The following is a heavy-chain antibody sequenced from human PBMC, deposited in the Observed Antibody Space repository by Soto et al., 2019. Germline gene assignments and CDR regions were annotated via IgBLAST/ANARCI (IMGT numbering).Heavy chain of an antibody. CDR1: GFTFSSYE. J-gene: IGHJ5*02. Sequence: GGSLRLSCAASGFTFSSYEMNWVRQAPGKGLEWVSYISSSGSTIYYADSVKGRFTISRDNAKNSLYLQMNSLRVEDTAVYYCARVGYSCGYWFDPWGQGTLVTVSS. CDR3: ARVGYSCGYWFDP. D-gene: IGHD5-18*01. CDR2: ISSSGSTI. V-gene: IGHV3-48*03.